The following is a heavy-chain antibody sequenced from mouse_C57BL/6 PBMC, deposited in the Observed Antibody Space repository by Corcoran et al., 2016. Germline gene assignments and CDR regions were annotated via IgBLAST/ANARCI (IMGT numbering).Heavy chain of an antibody. CDR1: GYTFTTYG. V-gene: IGHV9-3*01. D-gene: IGHD2-4*01. CDR3: AQRGYDYGAY. J-gene: IGHJ3*01. Sequence: QIQLVQSGPELKKPGETVKISCKASGYTFTTYGMSWVKKAPGKGLKWMGWINTYSGVPKYADDFKGRFAFSLETSASTAYLQNNNLKNEDTATYFCAQRGYDYGAYWGQGTLVTVSS. CDR2: INTYSGVP.